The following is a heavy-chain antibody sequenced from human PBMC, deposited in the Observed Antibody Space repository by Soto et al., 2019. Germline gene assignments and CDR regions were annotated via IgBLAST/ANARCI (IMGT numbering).Heavy chain of an antibody. D-gene: IGHD6-13*01. CDR2: INAANGDT. Sequence: ASVKVSCKASGYTFRNYYIHWVRQAPGQRLEWMGWINAANGDTKYSPKFQGRVTITRDTSASTAYMELSSLRSEDTAVYYCVRRHVSATGIDWFDPWGQGTLVTVSS. CDR1: GYTFRNYY. J-gene: IGHJ5*02. V-gene: IGHV1-3*01. CDR3: VRRHVSATGIDWFDP.